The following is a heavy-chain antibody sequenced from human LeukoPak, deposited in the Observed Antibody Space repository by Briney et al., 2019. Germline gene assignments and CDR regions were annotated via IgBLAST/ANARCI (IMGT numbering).Heavy chain of an antibody. D-gene: IGHD3-3*01. CDR1: GFTFSSYW. Sequence: GGSLRLSCAASGFTFSSYWMHWVRQAPGKGLVWVSRINSDGNSTRYADSVKGRFTISRDNAKNTLYLQMNSLRAEDTAAYYCAGGSGGGPWDWGQGTLVTVSS. CDR3: AGGSGGGPWD. J-gene: IGHJ4*02. CDR2: INSDGNST. V-gene: IGHV3-74*01.